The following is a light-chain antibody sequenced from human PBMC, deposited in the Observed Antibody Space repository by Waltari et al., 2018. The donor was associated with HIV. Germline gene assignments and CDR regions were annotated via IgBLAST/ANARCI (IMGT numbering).Light chain of an antibody. V-gene: IGLV2-23*02. CDR1: GSGVVSYYL. CDR3: CSYAGSNTWV. J-gene: IGLJ3*02. Sequence: QSALTQPASVSGCPGQSFTISCTGTGSGVVSYYLFAWYQQHPGKAPKLMIYEVSKRPSGVSNRFSGSKSGNTASLTISGLQAEDEADYYCCSYAGSNTWVFGGGTKLTVL. CDR2: EVS.